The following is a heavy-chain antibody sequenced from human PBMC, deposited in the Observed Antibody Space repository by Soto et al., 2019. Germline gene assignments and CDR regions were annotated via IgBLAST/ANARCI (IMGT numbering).Heavy chain of an antibody. Sequence: GGSRRRCWAASGFTFSYYCMSWIRQAPGKGLEWVSYISSSGSTIYYADSVKGRFTISRDNAKNSLYLQMNSLRAEDTAVYYCARDIMGDYNWFDPWGQGTLVTVSS. CDR1: GFTFSYYC. D-gene: IGHD2-21*02. CDR2: ISSSGSTI. V-gene: IGHV3-11*01. CDR3: ARDIMGDYNWFDP. J-gene: IGHJ5*02.